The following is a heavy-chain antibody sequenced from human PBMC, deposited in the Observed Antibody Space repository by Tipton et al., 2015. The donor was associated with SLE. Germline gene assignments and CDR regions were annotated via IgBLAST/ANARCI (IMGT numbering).Heavy chain of an antibody. Sequence: TLSLTCTVSGDSITTDSDYWGWIRQPPGKRLEWIGYIYYNGNTDYNSSLKSRVTISVDASKNQFSLKLNSVTSADTAVYYCATSPPGFREGEFDRWGQGALVTVSS. D-gene: IGHD3-10*01. CDR2: IYYNGNT. CDR1: GDSITTDSDY. V-gene: IGHV4-61*01. J-gene: IGHJ4*02. CDR3: ATSPPGFREGEFDR.